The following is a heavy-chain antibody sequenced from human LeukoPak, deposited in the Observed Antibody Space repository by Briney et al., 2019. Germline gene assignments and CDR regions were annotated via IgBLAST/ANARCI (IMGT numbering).Heavy chain of an antibody. J-gene: IGHJ4*02. CDR3: ARSLGYCSAGSCFPFDY. V-gene: IGHV3-7*05. CDR2: IKQDGSNK. Sequence: GGSLRHSCAASGFNFSSYWMSWVRQAPGKGLEGVANIKQDGSNKYYGDSVKGRFTISRDNAKNSLYLQMNSLRAEDTAVYYCARSLGYCSAGSCFPFDYWGQGTLVTVSS. CDR1: GFNFSSYW. D-gene: IGHD2-15*01.